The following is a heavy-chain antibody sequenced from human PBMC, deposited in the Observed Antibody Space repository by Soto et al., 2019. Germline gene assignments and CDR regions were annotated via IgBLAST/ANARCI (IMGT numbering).Heavy chain of an antibody. V-gene: IGHV1-3*01. J-gene: IGHJ5*02. CDR1: GHTFTSYA. CDR3: ARAVQGVAARPSWFDP. CDR2: INAGNGNT. Sequence: ASVKVSCKASGHTFTSYAMHWVRQAPGQRLEWMGWINAGNGNTKYSQKFQGRVTITRDTSASTAYMELSSLRSEDTAVYYCARAVQGVAARPSWFDPWGQGTLVTVSS. D-gene: IGHD6-6*01.